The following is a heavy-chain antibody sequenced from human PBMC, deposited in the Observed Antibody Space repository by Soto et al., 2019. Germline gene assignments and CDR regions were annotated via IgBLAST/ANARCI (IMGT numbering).Heavy chain of an antibody. V-gene: IGHV3-33*01. J-gene: IGHJ4*02. CDR2: IWYDGSNK. CDR3: TRDLTPGSGYDLTDYFDY. CDR1: GFTFSSYG. D-gene: IGHD5-12*01. Sequence: GGSLRLACAASGFTFSSYGMHWVRQAPGKGLEWVAVIWYDGSNKYYADSVKGRFTISRDNSKNTLYLQMNSLRAEDTAVYYCTRDLTPGSGYDLTDYFDYWGQGTLVTVSS.